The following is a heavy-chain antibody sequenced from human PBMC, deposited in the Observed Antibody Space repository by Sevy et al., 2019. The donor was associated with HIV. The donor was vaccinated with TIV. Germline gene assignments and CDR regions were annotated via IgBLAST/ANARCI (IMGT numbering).Heavy chain of an antibody. J-gene: IGHJ6*03. D-gene: IGHD3-16*01. CDR1: GFTFSSYD. CDR3: ASVALTIGGDPYEYHSCMDV. CDR2: ISYDGKNK. V-gene: IGHV3-30*03. Sequence: GGSLRLSCAASGFTFSSYDMHWVRQAPGKGLEWVAGISYDGKNKYYVHSVKGRFTISRDNSKNILYLQVNSLRAEDTAVYHCASVALTIGGDPYEYHSCMDVWGKGTTVTVSS.